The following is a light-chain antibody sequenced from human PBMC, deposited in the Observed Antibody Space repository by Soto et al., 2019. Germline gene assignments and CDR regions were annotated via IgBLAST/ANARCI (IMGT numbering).Light chain of an antibody. V-gene: IGKV1-5*01. J-gene: IGKJ1*01. Sequence: DIQMTQSPSALPGSVGDRVTITCRASQNINTWLAWFRQIPGKAPKLLIYDASSLESGVPPRFSGSGSDTDFTLTITNLQPDDVAIYYCQQYYSYSRTFGQGTKVEI. CDR1: QNINTW. CDR2: DAS. CDR3: QQYYSYSRT.